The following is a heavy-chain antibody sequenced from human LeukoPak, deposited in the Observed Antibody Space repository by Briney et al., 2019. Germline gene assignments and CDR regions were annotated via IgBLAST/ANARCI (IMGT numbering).Heavy chain of an antibody. J-gene: IGHJ6*02. Sequence: SETLSLTCTVSGGSISSNNYYWGWIRQPPGKGLEWIGNIYYRGSTYYNPSLKSRVTISVDTSKNQFSLKMTSVTAADTALYFCARDGIAAISGMDVWGQGTTVIVSS. CDR1: GGSISSNNYY. CDR3: ARDGIAAISGMDV. V-gene: IGHV4-39*02. D-gene: IGHD6-25*01. CDR2: IYYRGST.